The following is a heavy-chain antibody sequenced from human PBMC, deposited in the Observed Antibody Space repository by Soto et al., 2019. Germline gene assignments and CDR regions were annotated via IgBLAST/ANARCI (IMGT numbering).Heavy chain of an antibody. CDR2: INPSGGST. J-gene: IGHJ5*02. D-gene: IGHD6-13*01. V-gene: IGHV1-46*01. CDR1: GYAFTSYY. CDR3: ARDSGIAAADYNWFDP. Sequence: ASVKVSCKASGYAFTSYYMHWVRQAPGQGLEWMGIINPSGGSTSYAQKFQGRVTMTRDTSTTTVYMDLSSLRSEDTAVYYCARDSGIAAADYNWFDPWGQGTLVTVSS.